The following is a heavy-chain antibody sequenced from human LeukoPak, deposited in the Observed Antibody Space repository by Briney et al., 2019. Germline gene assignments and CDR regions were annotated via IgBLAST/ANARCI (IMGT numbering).Heavy chain of an antibody. CDR3: ARDPRNKGFDP. V-gene: IGHV3-74*01. D-gene: IGHD1/OR15-1a*01. J-gene: IGHJ5*02. Sequence: PGGSLRLSCAASGFTFSGYWMHWARQSPGKGLVWVSCINGDESDTRYADSVKGRFTISRDNAKNTLYLQMNSLRVEDTAVYYCARDPRNKGFDPWGQGTLVTVSS. CDR2: INGDESDT. CDR1: GFTFSGYW.